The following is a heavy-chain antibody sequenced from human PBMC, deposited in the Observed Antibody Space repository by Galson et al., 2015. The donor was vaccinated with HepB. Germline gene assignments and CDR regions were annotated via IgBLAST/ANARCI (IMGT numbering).Heavy chain of an antibody. D-gene: IGHD1-26*01. CDR3: ARIIVVGATYYFDY. J-gene: IGHJ4*02. CDR1: GFSLSTSGMC. CDR2: IDWDDDK. V-gene: IGHV2-70*01. Sequence: PALVKPTQTLTLTCTFFGFSLSTSGMCVSWIRQPPGKALEWLALIDWDDDKYYSTSLKTRLTISKDTSKNQVVLTMTNMDPVDTATYYCARIIVVGATYYFDYWGQGTLVTVSS.